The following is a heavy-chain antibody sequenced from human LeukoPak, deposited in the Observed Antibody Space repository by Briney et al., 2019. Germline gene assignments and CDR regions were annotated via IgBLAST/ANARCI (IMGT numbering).Heavy chain of an antibody. D-gene: IGHD6-13*01. CDR3: AKDERIAAAGTWDY. CDR1: GGTFSSYA. J-gene: IGHJ4*02. CDR2: IIPILGIA. Sequence: GASVKVSCKASGGTFSSYAISWVRQAPGQGLEWMGRIIPILGIANYAQKFQSRVTITADKSTSTAYMELSSLRAEDTAVYYCAKDERIAAAGTWDYRGQGTLVTVSS. V-gene: IGHV1-69*04.